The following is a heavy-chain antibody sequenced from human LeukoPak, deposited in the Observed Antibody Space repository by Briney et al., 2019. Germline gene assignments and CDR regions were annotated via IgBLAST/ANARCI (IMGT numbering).Heavy chain of an antibody. D-gene: IGHD6-19*01. Sequence: PGGSLRLSCAASGFTFSSYSMNWVRQAPGKGLEWVSSISSSSSYIYYADSVKGRFTISRDNAKNSLYLQMNSLRAEDTAVYYCARETSSGWGRLVWYYGMDVWAKGPRSPSPQ. CDR3: ARETSSGWGRLVWYYGMDV. CDR2: ISSSSSYI. J-gene: IGHJ6*04. CDR1: GFTFSSYS. V-gene: IGHV3-21*01.